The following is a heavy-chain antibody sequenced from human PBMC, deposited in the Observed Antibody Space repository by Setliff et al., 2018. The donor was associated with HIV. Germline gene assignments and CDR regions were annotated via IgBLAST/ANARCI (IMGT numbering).Heavy chain of an antibody. J-gene: IGHJ4*02. V-gene: IGHV4-34*01. D-gene: IGHD1-7*01. CDR1: GGSFSGYY. Sequence: SETLSLTCAVYGGSFSGYYWSWIRQPPGKGLEWIGEINHSGSTNYNPSLKSRVTISVDTSKKQFSLKLSSVTAADTAVYYCARWRDNWDSGFDYWGQGTLVT. CDR2: INHSGST. CDR3: ARWRDNWDSGFDY.